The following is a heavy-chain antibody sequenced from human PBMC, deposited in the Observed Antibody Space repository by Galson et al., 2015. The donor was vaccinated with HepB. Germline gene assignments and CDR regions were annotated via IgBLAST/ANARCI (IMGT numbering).Heavy chain of an antibody. Sequence: SLRLSCAASGFTFSSYAMSWVRQAPGKGLEWVSAISGSGGSTYYADSVKGRFTISRDNSKNTLYLQMNSLRAEDTAVYYCAKSGYSYGGDYYYYYYMDVWGKGTTVTVSS. J-gene: IGHJ6*03. CDR2: ISGSGGST. D-gene: IGHD5-18*01. V-gene: IGHV3-23*01. CDR3: AKSGYSYGGDYYYYYYMDV. CDR1: GFTFSSYA.